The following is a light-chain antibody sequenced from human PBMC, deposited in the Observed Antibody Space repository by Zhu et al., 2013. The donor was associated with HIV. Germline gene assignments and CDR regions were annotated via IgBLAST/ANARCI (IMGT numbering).Light chain of an antibody. J-gene: IGKJ4*01. CDR2: GAS. V-gene: IGKV3-20*01. CDR1: QSVRGDF. CDR3: QQYGSSPLT. Sequence: DIVLTQSPGTLSLSPGERATLSCRASQSVRGDFLAWYQQKPGQAPRLLIFGASSRASGIPDRFSGSGSGTDFTLTISRLEPEDFAVYFCQQYGSSPLTFGGGTTVEIK.